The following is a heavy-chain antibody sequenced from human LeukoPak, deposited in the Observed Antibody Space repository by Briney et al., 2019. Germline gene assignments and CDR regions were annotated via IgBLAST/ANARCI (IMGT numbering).Heavy chain of an antibody. CDR1: GGSISSSSYY. D-gene: IGHD2-2*02. Sequence: PSETLSLTCTVSGGSISSSSYYWGWIRQPPVKGLEWIGSIYYSGSTYYNPSLKSRVTISVDTSKNQFSLKLSSVTAADTAVYYCARRYCSSTSCYISEYNFDYWGQGTLVTVSS. J-gene: IGHJ4*02. V-gene: IGHV4-39*01. CDR2: IYYSGST. CDR3: ARRYCSSTSCYISEYNFDY.